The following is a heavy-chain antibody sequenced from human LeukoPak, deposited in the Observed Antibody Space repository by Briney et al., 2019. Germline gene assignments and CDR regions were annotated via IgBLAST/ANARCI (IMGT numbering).Heavy chain of an antibody. D-gene: IGHD3-9*01. CDR3: ARVSYYDILSPSYYFDC. V-gene: IGHV3-23*01. CDR1: GFTFSSYA. J-gene: IGHJ4*02. Sequence: GGSLRLSCAASGFTFSSYAMSWVRRAPGRGLEWVTAIGGNGSSTYYADSVKGRFSISRDNSKNTLYLQMNSLRAEDTAVYYCARVSYYDILSPSYYFDCWGQGTLVTVSS. CDR2: IGGNGSST.